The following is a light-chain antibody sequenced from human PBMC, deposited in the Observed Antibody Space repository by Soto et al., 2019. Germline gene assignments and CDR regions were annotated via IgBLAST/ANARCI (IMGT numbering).Light chain of an antibody. V-gene: IGKV1-39*01. Sequence: DLQMTQSPSSLSASVGDRVTITCRASQSISSYLNWYQQQPRKAPKLLIYAASSLQSGVTSRFSGGGSGTDFTLTISSLQPEDFATYYCQQSYSNPRTFGQGTKLEIK. CDR1: QSISSY. CDR3: QQSYSNPRT. J-gene: IGKJ2*02. CDR2: AAS.